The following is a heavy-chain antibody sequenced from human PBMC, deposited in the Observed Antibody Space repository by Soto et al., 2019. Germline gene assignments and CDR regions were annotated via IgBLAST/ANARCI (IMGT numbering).Heavy chain of an antibody. Sequence: PSETLSLTCTVSGGSINSYYWNWIRQRPGKGLEWIGYIYYSGSTNYNPSLKSRVAVSVDTSKNQFSLKLRSVTAADTAMYYCAKNDDHGSSYHGMDVWGQGTTVTVSS. CDR3: AKNDDHGSSYHGMDV. J-gene: IGHJ6*01. CDR2: IYYSGST. D-gene: IGHD4-17*01. CDR1: GGSINSYY. V-gene: IGHV4-59*01.